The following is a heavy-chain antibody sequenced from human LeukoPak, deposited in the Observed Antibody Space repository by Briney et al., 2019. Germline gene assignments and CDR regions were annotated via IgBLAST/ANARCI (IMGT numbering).Heavy chain of an antibody. V-gene: IGHV4-59*01. CDR2: IYYSGGT. J-gene: IGHJ3*02. D-gene: IGHD3-22*01. CDR3: VRVYDYDSSVSDAFEI. CDR1: GGSISPYY. Sequence: PSETLSLTCTVSGGSISPYYWSWIRQPPGKGLEWIGTIYYSGGTNYNRSLKSRVTISVDTSRNQFSLKLSSATAADTAVYYCVRVYDYDSSVSDAFEIWGRGTLVTVSS.